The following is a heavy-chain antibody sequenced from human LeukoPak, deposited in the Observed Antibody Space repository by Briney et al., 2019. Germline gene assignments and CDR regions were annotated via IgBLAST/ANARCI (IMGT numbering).Heavy chain of an antibody. CDR3: ARDINGGNSS. Sequence: PSETLSLTCAVSGGSISSGGYSWSWIRQPPGKGLEWIGYIYHSGSTYYNPSLKSRVTISVDRSKNQFSLKLSSVTAADTAVCYCARDINGGNSSWGQGTLVTVSS. V-gene: IGHV4-30-2*01. D-gene: IGHD4-23*01. CDR2: IYHSGST. J-gene: IGHJ5*02. CDR1: GGSISSGGYS.